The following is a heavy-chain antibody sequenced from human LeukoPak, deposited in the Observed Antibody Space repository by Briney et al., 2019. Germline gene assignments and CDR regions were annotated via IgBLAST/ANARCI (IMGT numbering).Heavy chain of an antibody. CDR3: ARHPRGYYDSSGYYIYYFDY. CDR2: IYTSGGT. CDR1: GGSISSGSYY. V-gene: IGHV4-61*02. Sequence: SQTLSLTCTVSGGSISSGSYYWSWIRQPAGKGLEWIGRIYTSGGTNYNPSLKSRVTISVDTSKNQFSLKLSSVTAADTAVYYCARHPRGYYDSSGYYIYYFDYWGQGTLVTVSS. J-gene: IGHJ4*02. D-gene: IGHD3-22*01.